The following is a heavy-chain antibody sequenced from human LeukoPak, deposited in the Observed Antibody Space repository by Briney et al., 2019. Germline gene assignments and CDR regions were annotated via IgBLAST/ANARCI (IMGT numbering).Heavy chain of an antibody. CDR3: AKDQLLWFGELLLGFDY. CDR2: ISGSGGST. J-gene: IGHJ4*02. Sequence: PGGSLRLSCAASGFTFSSYAMSWVRQAPGKGLEWVSAISGSGGSTYYADSVKGRFTISRDNSKNTLYLQMNSLRAEDTAVYYCAKDQLLWFGELLLGFDYWGQGTLVTVSS. D-gene: IGHD3-10*01. V-gene: IGHV3-23*01. CDR1: GFTFSSYA.